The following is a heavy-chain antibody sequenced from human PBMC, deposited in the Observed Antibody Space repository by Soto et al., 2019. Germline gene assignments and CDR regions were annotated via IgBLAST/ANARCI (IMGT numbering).Heavy chain of an antibody. CDR1: GFTFSTYT. J-gene: IGHJ5*02. V-gene: IGHV3-48*02. Sequence: DVQLVESGGGLVQPGGSLRLSCAASGFTFSTYTMNWVRQAPGKGLEWVSYISSGSSTIHYADSVRGRFTISRDNAKNSLYLQMNSLRDADTAVYYCARGHSSGYNWFDPRGQGTLVTVSS. CDR3: ARGHSSGYNWFDP. D-gene: IGHD6-19*01. CDR2: ISSGSSTI.